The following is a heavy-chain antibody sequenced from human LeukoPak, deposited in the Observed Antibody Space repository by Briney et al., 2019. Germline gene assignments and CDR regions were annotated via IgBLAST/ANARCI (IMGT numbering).Heavy chain of an antibody. Sequence: SVKVSCKASGYTFTSYGISWVRQAPGQGLEWMGWISAYNGNTNYAQKLQGRVTMTTDTSTSTAYMELRSLRSDDTAVYYCARVSSSWSNYYYYGMDVWGQGTTATVSS. CDR3: ARVSSSWSNYYYYGMDV. CDR2: ISAYNGNT. V-gene: IGHV1-18*01. D-gene: IGHD6-13*01. J-gene: IGHJ6*02. CDR1: GYTFTSYG.